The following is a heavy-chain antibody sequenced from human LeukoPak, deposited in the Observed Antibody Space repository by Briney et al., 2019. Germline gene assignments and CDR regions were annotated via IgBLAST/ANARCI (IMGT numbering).Heavy chain of an antibody. CDR1: GGTFSSYA. D-gene: IGHD4-17*01. Sequence: SVKVSCKASGGTFSSYAISWVRQAPGQGLEWMGGIIPIFGTANYAQKFQGRVTITADESTSTAYMELSSLRSEDTAVYYCAGSPYGDYAYFDYWGQGTLFTVSS. CDR3: AGSPYGDYAYFDY. CDR2: IIPIFGTA. V-gene: IGHV1-69*13. J-gene: IGHJ4*02.